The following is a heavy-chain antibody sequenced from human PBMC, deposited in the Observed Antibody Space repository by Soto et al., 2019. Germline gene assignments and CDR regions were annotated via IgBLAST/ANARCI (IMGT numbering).Heavy chain of an antibody. CDR1: GFTFSSYA. CDR3: ARGEWLPSYYYYGMDV. V-gene: IGHV3-30-3*01. J-gene: IGHJ6*01. Sequence: QVQLVESGGGVVQPGRSLRLSCAASGFTFSSYAMHWVRQAPGKGLEWVAVISYDGSNKYYADSVKGRFTISRDNSKNTLSLQMNSLRAEDTAVYYCARGEWLPSYYYYGMDVW. D-gene: IGHD3-3*01. CDR2: ISYDGSNK.